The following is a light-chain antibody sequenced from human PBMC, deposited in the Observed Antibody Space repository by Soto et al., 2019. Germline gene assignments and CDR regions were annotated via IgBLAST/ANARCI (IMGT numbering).Light chain of an antibody. CDR1: QSVSSSY. CDR2: GAS. CDR3: QQYGSSPIT. J-gene: IGKJ5*01. V-gene: IGKV3-20*01. Sequence: EVVLTHSPGTLSLSPWELATLSCRASQSVSSSYLAWYQQKPGQAPRLLIYGASSRATGIPDKFSGSGSGTDFTLTISRLEPEDFAVYYCQQYGSSPITLGQGTRLEIK.